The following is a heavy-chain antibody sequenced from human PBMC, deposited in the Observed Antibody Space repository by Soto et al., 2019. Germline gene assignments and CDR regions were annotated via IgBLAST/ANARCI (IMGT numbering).Heavy chain of an antibody. J-gene: IGHJ6*03. CDR2: INHSGST. D-gene: IGHD3-16*01. Sequence: PSETLSLTCTVSGGSMSSHYWSWIRQPPGRGLEWIGEINHSGSTGCNPSLTSRVTISVDTSKSQFSLKLSSVTAADTAVYYCARGGGYYYMDVWDKGTTVIVSS. CDR3: ARGGGYYYMDV. V-gene: IGHV4-34*01. CDR1: GGSMSSHY.